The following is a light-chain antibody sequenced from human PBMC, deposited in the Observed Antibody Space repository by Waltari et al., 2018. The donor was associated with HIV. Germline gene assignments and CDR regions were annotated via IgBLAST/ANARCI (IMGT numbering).Light chain of an antibody. CDR3: QQYYISPWT. Sequence: DIALTQSPCSLVVPLCGRPTFNYPSTQSRLYSSTSKNYLAWYQQKPGQPPQLLICWASTRTCRVPRRFSGGCSAAYIFLTSSRLQIEYVAVYYWQQYYISPWTFGQGTKM. CDR1: QSRLYSSTSKNY. J-gene: IGKJ1*01. V-gene: IGKV4-1*01. CDR2: WAS.